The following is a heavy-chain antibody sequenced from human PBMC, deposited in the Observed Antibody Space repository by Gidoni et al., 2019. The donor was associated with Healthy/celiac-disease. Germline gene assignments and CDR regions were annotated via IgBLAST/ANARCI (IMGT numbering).Heavy chain of an antibody. J-gene: IGHJ3*02. V-gene: IGHV3-11*06. Sequence: QVQLVESGGGLVKPGGSLRLSCAASGFTFSDYYMSWIRQAPGKGLEWVSYISSSSSYTNYADSVTGRFTISRDNAKNSLYLQMNSLRAEDTAVYYCARRSGGYCSGGSCYWAAFDIWGQGTMVTVSS. D-gene: IGHD2-15*01. CDR1: GFTFSDYY. CDR3: ARRSGGYCSGGSCYWAAFDI. CDR2: ISSSSSYT.